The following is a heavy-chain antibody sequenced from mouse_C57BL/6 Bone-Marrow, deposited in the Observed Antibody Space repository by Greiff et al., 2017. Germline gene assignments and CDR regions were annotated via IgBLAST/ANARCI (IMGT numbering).Heavy chain of an antibody. CDR3: ARIYYDYFDY. CDR2: ISSGSSTL. V-gene: IGHV5-17*01. D-gene: IGHD2-4*01. Sequence: EVMLVESGGGLVKPGGSLKLSCAASGFTFSDYGMHWVRQAPEKGLEWVAYISSGSSTLYSADTVKGRFTISRDNAKNTLFLQMTSLRSEDTAMYYCARIYYDYFDYWGQGTTLTVSS. CDR1: GFTFSDYG. J-gene: IGHJ2*01.